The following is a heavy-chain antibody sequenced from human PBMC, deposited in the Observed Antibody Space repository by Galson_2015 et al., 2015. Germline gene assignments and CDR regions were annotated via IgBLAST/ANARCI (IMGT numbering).Heavy chain of an antibody. J-gene: IGHJ4*02. V-gene: IGHV3-21*01. CDR2: ISSSSSYI. Sequence: SLRLSCAASGFTFSSYSMNWVRQAPGKGLEWVSSISSSSSYIYYADSMKGRFTISRDNAKNSLYLQMNSLRAEDTAVYYCARVGDYYGSGSYGIDYWGQGTLVTVSS. CDR1: GFTFSSYS. CDR3: ARVGDYYGSGSYGIDY. D-gene: IGHD3-10*01.